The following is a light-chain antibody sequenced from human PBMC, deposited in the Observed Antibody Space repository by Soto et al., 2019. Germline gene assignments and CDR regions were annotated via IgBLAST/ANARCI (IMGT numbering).Light chain of an antibody. CDR2: EGT. V-gene: IGLV2-23*01. Sequence: QSALTQPASVSGSPGQSITISCTGTSSEFGTYSVVSWYQQHPGKAPKLLIYEGTKRPSGVSNRFSASESGNTASLTISGLQAEDEAVYYCHSYARSTLGFGGGTKVTVL. J-gene: IGLJ3*02. CDR1: SSEFGTYSV. CDR3: HSYARSTLG.